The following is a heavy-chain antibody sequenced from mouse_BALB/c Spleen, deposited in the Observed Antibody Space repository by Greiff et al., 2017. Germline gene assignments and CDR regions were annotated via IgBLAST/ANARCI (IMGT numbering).Heavy chain of an antibody. CDR2: IWGDGST. CDR3: ARDGYYGNYAMDY. Sequence: QVQLHQSGPGLVAPSQSLSITCTVSGFSLSGYGVNWVRQPPGKGLEWLGMIWGDGSTDYNSALKSRVSISKDNSKSQVLLKMNSLQTDDTARYYCARDGYYGNYAMDYWGQGTSVTVSS. CDR1: GFSLSGYG. D-gene: IGHD2-1*01. J-gene: IGHJ4*01. V-gene: IGHV2-6-7*01.